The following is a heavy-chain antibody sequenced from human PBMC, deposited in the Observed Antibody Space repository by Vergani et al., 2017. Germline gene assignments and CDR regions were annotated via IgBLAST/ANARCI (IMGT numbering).Heavy chain of an antibody. CDR2: IYHSGST. Sequence: QLQLQESGSGLVKPSQTLSLTCAVSGGSISSGGYSWSWIRQPPGKGLEWIGYIYHSGSTNYNPSLKSRVTISVDTSKNQFSLKLSSVTAADTAVYYCARGYCSGGSCYSFTFDYWGQGTLVTVSS. CDR3: ARGYCSGGSCYSFTFDY. J-gene: IGHJ4*02. V-gene: IGHV4-30-2*01. CDR1: GGSISSGGYS. D-gene: IGHD2-15*01.